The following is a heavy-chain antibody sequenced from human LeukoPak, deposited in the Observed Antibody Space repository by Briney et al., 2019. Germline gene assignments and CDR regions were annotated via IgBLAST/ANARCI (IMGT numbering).Heavy chain of an antibody. CDR2: INPNSGGT. CDR1: GYTFTGYY. CDR3: ARAVEGWAPIAAAVYGMDV. D-gene: IGHD6-13*01. J-gene: IGHJ6*02. V-gene: IGHV1-2*02. Sequence: RASVTVSCKASGYTFTGYYMHWVRQAPGQGLEWMGWINPNSGGTNYAQKFQGRVTMTRDTSISTAYMELSRLRSDDTAVYYCARAVEGWAPIAAAVYGMDVWGQGTTVTVSS.